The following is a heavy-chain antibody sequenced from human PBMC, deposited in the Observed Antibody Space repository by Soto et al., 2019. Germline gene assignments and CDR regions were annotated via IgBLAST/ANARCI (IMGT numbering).Heavy chain of an antibody. CDR3: ARDWYSNALAPDAFDI. J-gene: IGHJ3*02. V-gene: IGHV3-48*02. Sequence: EVQLVESGGGLVQPGESLRLSCAASGFTFSSYSLNWVRQAPGKGLEWVSYISTSSSNIYYADSVKGRFTISRDNANNSLYLKMNSLRDGDTAVYYCARDWYSNALAPDAFDIWGQGTMVIVSS. D-gene: IGHD5-18*01. CDR1: GFTFSSYS. CDR2: ISTSSSNI.